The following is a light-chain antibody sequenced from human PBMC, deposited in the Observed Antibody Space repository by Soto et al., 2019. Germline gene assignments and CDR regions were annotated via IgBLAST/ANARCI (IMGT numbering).Light chain of an antibody. CDR2: EVS. CDR1: SSDVGGYNY. CDR3: CSYADNYFYV. J-gene: IGLJ1*01. V-gene: IGLV2-14*01. Sequence: QSALTQPASVSGSPGQSITISCTGTSSDVGGYNYVSWYQQHPGKAPKLMIYEVSNRPSGVSNRFSGSKSGNTASLTISGLQADDEADYHCCSYADNYFYVFGTGTKVTVL.